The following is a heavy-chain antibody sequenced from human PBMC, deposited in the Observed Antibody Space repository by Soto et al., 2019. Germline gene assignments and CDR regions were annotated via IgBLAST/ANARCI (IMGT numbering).Heavy chain of an antibody. Sequence: EVQLVESGGGLVKPGGSLRLSCAASGLTFSNAEMTWVRQAPGKGLEWVGRIRGKGDGGATDYAAPVKYRFIILRDDSENIVYLQMNSVKTEDTAVYYCTTSGGGSGWSFWGQGTLVTVSS. V-gene: IGHV3-15*07. J-gene: IGHJ4*02. CDR2: IRGKGDGGAT. CDR1: GLTFSNAE. CDR3: TTSGGGSGWSF. D-gene: IGHD6-19*01.